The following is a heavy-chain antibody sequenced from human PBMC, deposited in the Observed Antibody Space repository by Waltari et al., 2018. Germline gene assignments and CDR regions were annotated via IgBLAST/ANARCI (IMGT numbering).Heavy chain of an antibody. CDR1: GYTFTGYY. Sequence: QVQLVQSGAEVKKPGASVKVSCKASGYTFTGYYMHWVRQAPGQGLEWMGRSNPNRGGRNYAQKCQGRVTMTRATYLSTADMELSRLRSDDTAVYYCALVDTAMAFDYWGQGTLVTVSS. J-gene: IGHJ4*02. D-gene: IGHD5-18*01. CDR3: ALVDTAMAFDY. CDR2: SNPNRGGR. V-gene: IGHV1-2*02.